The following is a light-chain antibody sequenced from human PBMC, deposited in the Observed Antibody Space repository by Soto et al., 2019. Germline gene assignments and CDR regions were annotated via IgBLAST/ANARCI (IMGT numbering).Light chain of an antibody. CDR2: DAS. Sequence: DIQMTQSPSSLSASVGDRVTITCQASQDISNYLNWYQQKPGKAPKLLIYDASNLETGVPSRFSGSGSGTDFTFTISSLQPEDIATYYCQQLNSYPPTFGQGTELEIK. J-gene: IGKJ2*01. CDR3: QQLNSYPPT. V-gene: IGKV1-33*01. CDR1: QDISNY.